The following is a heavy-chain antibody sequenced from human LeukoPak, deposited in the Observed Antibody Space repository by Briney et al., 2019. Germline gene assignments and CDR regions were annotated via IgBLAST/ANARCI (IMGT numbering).Heavy chain of an antibody. D-gene: IGHD3-22*01. CDR3: ARDPDYDSSGYSPPFNY. CDR2: IYYSGST. Sequence: SETLSLTCTVSGGSISSYYWSWIRQPPGKGLEWIGYIYYSGSTNYNPSLKSRVTISVDTSKNQSSLKLSSVTAADTAVYYCARDPDYDSSGYSPPFNYWGQGTLVTVSS. V-gene: IGHV4-59*12. CDR1: GGSISSYY. J-gene: IGHJ4*02.